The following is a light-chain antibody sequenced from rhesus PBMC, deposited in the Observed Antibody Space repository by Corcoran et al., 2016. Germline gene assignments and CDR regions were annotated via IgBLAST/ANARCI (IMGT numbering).Light chain of an antibody. CDR2: KAS. CDR3: QQYSSSPRT. CDR1: QSISSW. Sequence: DIQMTQSPSSLSASVGDTVTITCRASQSISSWLAWYQQQPGKAPKLLISKASSLQSGVPSRFSGRGSWTDFTPTSSSLQSEDFATYYCQQYSSSPRTFGQGTKVEIK. V-gene: IGKV1-22*01. J-gene: IGKJ1*01.